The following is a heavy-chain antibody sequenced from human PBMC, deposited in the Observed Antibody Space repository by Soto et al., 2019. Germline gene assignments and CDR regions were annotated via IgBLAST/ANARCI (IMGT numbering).Heavy chain of an antibody. CDR1: GFTFSSYA. Sequence: GGSLRLSCAASGFTFSSYAMSWVRQAPGKGLEWVSAISGSGGSTYYADSVKGRFTISRDNSKNTLYLQMNSLRAEDTAVYYCAKGSSTYVLLWFGELSLDYWGQGTLVTVSS. V-gene: IGHV3-23*01. J-gene: IGHJ4*02. CDR2: ISGSGGST. D-gene: IGHD3-10*01. CDR3: AKGSSTYVLLWFGELSLDY.